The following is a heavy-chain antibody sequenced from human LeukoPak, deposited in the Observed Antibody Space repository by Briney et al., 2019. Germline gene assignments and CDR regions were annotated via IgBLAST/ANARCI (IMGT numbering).Heavy chain of an antibody. J-gene: IGHJ4*02. CDR1: GFTFSSYW. V-gene: IGHV3-30*03. CDR3: ARAVVGKEDLDY. CDR2: ISHDGSTK. D-gene: IGHD6-19*01. Sequence: GGSLGLSCAASGFTFSSYWMHWVRQAPGKGLEWVAVISHDGSTKYYADSVKGRFTISRDNPKNTLYLQMDTLGAEDTAVYFCARAVVGKEDLDYWGQGTLVTVSS.